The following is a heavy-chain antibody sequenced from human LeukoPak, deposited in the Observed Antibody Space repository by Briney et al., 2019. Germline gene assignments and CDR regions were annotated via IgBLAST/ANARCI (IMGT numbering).Heavy chain of an antibody. CDR3: ARDEADAFDI. J-gene: IGHJ3*02. Sequence: PGRSLRLSCAASGFTFSSYAMHWVRQAPGKGLEWVAVISYDGSNKYYADSVKGRFTISRDNSKNTLYLQMNSLRAEDTAVYYCARDEADAFDIWGQGTMVTVSS. V-gene: IGHV3-30-3*01. CDR1: GFTFSSYA. CDR2: ISYDGSNK.